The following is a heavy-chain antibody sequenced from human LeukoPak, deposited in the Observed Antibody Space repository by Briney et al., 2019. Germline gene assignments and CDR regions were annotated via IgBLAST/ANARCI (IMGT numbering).Heavy chain of an antibody. CDR2: IGIGGDT. CDR1: GFTFSSYA. Sequence: GGSLRLSCAASGFTFSSYAIHWVRQTAGQGLQWVSSIGIGGDTYYLGSVQGRFTISRENAKTSVDLQLNSLRAEDTAVYYCVRKIGFYSPPDYGLDVWGQGTTVTVSS. D-gene: IGHD2-21*01. J-gene: IGHJ6*02. CDR3: VRKIGFYSPPDYGLDV. V-gene: IGHV3-13*04.